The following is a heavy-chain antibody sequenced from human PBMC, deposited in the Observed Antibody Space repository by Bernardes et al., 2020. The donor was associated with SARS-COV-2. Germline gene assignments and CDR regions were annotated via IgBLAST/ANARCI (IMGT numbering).Heavy chain of an antibody. CDR3: ARGFDY. CDR1: GGSISAYY. J-gene: IGHJ4*02. Sequence: SETLSRTCTVSGGSISAYYWSWFRQPPGKGLEWIGYLYYTGSTNYNPSLQSRVTISVDTSKNQFSLKLSSVTAADTAVYYCARGFDYWGQGILVTVSS. V-gene: IGHV4-59*01. CDR2: LYYTGST.